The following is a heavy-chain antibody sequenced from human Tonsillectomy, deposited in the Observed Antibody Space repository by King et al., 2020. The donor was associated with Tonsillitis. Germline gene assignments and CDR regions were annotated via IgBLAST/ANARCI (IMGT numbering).Heavy chain of an antibody. CDR3: ARDLTSFYSMGDYYFDY. CDR1: GFTFSSYW. Sequence: ERQLVQSGGGLVQPGGSLRLSCAASGFTFSSYWMSWVRQAPGKGLEWVANIKQDGSERHYVDSVKGRFTISRDNAKNSLYLQMNSLRAEDTAGYYCARDLTSFYSMGDYYFDYWGQGTLVTVSS. CDR2: IKQDGSER. J-gene: IGHJ4*02. V-gene: IGHV3-7*03. D-gene: IGHD2-21*01.